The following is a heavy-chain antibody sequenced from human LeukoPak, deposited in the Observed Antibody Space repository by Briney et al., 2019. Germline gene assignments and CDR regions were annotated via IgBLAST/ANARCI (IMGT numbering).Heavy chain of an antibody. J-gene: IGHJ5*02. Sequence: SQTLSLPCAISGDSVSSNSVTWNWIRQSPSRGLEWLGRTYYRSTWYNDYAVSVRGRITVNPDTSKNQFSLHLNSVTPEDTAVYYCARRLTQYDCFDPWGQGILVTVSS. CDR2: TYYRSTWYN. V-gene: IGHV6-1*01. CDR1: GDSVSSNSVT. D-gene: IGHD2-2*01. CDR3: ARRLTQYDCFDP.